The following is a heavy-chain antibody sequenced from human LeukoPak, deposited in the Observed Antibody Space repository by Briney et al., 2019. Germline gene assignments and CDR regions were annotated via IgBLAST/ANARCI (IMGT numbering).Heavy chain of an antibody. V-gene: IGHV3-11*01. CDR3: ARDRGRYSGYDYYYYYMDV. Sequence: LSLTCTVSGYSISSGYYWGWIRQAPGKGLEWVSYISSSGSTIYYADSVKGRFTISRDNAKNSLYLQMNSLRAEDTAVYYCARDRGRYSGYDYYYYYMDVWGKGTTVTISS. CDR1: GYSISSGYY. J-gene: IGHJ6*03. CDR2: ISSSGSTI. D-gene: IGHD5-12*01.